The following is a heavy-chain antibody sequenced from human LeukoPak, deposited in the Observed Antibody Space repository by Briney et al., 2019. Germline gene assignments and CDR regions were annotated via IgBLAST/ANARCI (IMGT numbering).Heavy chain of an antibody. D-gene: IGHD3-22*01. Sequence: SETLSLTCAVYGGSFSGYYWSWIRQPPGKGLEWIGEINHSGSTNYNPSLKSRVTISVDTSKNQFSLKLSSVTAADTAVYCCARGHPDSMNYWGQGTLVTVSS. CDR3: ARGHPDSMNY. J-gene: IGHJ4*02. CDR2: INHSGST. CDR1: GGSFSGYY. V-gene: IGHV4-34*01.